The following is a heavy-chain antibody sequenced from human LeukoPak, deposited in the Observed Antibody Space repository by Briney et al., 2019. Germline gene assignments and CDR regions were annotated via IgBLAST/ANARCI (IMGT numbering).Heavy chain of an antibody. J-gene: IGHJ5*02. CDR2: IIPIFGTA. Sequence: SVKVSCKASGGIFSSYAISWVRQAPGQGLKWMGGIIPIFGTANYAQKFQGRVTITADESTSTAYMELSSLRSEDTAVYYCAREPDCSGGSCYPAANWFDPWGQGTLVTVSS. V-gene: IGHV1-69*13. CDR3: AREPDCSGGSCYPAANWFDP. CDR1: GGIFSSYA. D-gene: IGHD2-15*01.